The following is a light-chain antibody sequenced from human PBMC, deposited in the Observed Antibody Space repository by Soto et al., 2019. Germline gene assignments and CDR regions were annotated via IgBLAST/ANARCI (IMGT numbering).Light chain of an antibody. CDR1: SSNIGAGYD. J-gene: IGLJ3*02. CDR2: DNS. V-gene: IGLV1-40*01. Sequence: QSVLTQPPSVSGAPGQRITISCTGSSSNIGAGYDVHWYQQLPGTAPKLLIYDNSNRPSGAPDRFSGSKSGSSASLAITGLQAEDEADYYCQSYDSSLSGWVFGGGTKLTVL. CDR3: QSYDSSLSGWV.